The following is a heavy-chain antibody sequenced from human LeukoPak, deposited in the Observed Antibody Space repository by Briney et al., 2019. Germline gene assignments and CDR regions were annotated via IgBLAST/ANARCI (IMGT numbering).Heavy chain of an antibody. CDR3: ARATDGDYVPY. D-gene: IGHD4-17*01. CDR1: GFTFSSYS. Sequence: PGGSLRLSCAASGFTFSSYSMNWVRQAPGKGLEWVSSISSSSSYINYADSVKGRFTISRDNAKNSLYPQMNSLRAEDTAVYYCARATDGDYVPYWGQGTLDTVSS. V-gene: IGHV3-21*01. J-gene: IGHJ4*02. CDR2: ISSSSSYI.